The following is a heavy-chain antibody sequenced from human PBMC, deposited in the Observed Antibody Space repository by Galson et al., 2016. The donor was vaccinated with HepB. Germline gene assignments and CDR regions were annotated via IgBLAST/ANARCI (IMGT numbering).Heavy chain of an antibody. CDR1: GGTFSSYA. V-gene: IGHV1-69*13. D-gene: IGHD3-16*01. CDR3: ARGGNFGQLGEDQCFQR. CDR2: IIPFFSRA. Sequence: SVKVSCKASGGTFSSYAVSWVRQAPGQGLEWLGGIIPFFSRANSAQKFQGRVTITADESTSTAYMELSSLRSEDTAVYYCARGGNFGQLGEDQCFQRWGQGTLVTVSS. J-gene: IGHJ1*01.